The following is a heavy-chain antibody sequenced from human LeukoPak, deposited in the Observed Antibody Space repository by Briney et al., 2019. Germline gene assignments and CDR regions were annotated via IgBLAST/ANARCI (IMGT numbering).Heavy chain of an antibody. D-gene: IGHD5-18*01. J-gene: IGHJ6*02. Sequence: GGSLRLSCAPSVFTGRSNYIRWVCKAPGGGLVCVSVIYSGSSTYYADSVKGRFTISRDNSKNTLYLQMNSLRAEDTAVYYCARDRDSYGYAYYYGMDVWGQGTTVTVSS. CDR3: ARDRDSYGYAYYYGMDV. V-gene: IGHV3-66*01. CDR1: VFTGRSNY. CDR2: IYSGSST.